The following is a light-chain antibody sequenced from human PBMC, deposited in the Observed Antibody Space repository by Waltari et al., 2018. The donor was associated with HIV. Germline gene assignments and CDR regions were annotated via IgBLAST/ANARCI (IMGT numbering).Light chain of an antibody. CDR1: SSAVGGYNY. J-gene: IGLJ3*02. CDR2: DVN. V-gene: IGLV2-14*01. Sequence: QSALTQPTSVSGSPGQSITISCPGTSSAVGGYNYVSSYQHHPAKTPRLMIYDVNNPPSGVSNRFSGSKSGNTASLTISGLQAEDEADYYCSSYASSSTPNWVFGGGTKLTVL. CDR3: SSYASSSTPNWV.